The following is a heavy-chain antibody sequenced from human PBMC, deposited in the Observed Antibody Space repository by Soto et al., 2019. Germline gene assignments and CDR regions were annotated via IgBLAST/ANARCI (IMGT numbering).Heavy chain of an antibody. CDR3: AKSGGYCSGGSCISPDS. CDR2: IESGGPT. J-gene: IGHJ4*02. D-gene: IGHD2-15*01. V-gene: IGHV3-53*01. CDR1: GFTVSSKY. Sequence: GGSLRLSCAASGFTVSSKYMSWVRQAPGKGLEWVSLIESGGPTYYADSVKGRFTISRDNSKNTLYLQMNSLRAEDTAVYYCAKSGGYCSGGSCISPDSWGQGTLVTVSS.